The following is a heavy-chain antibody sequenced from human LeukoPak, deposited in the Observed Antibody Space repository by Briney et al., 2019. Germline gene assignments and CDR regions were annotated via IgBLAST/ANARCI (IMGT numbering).Heavy chain of an antibody. Sequence: SETLSLTCTVFGDSVSSSNYYWAWFRQPPGKGLEWIGEINHSGSTNYNPSLKSRVTISVDTSKNQFSLKLSSVTAADTAVYYCARGFWGGGYYYYGMDVWGQGTTVTVSS. CDR1: GDSVSSSNYY. CDR3: ARGFWGGGYYYYGMDV. J-gene: IGHJ6*02. D-gene: IGHD3-3*01. V-gene: IGHV4-39*07. CDR2: INHSGST.